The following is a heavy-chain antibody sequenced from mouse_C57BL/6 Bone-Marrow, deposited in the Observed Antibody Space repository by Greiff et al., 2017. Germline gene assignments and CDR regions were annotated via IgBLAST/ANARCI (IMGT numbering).Heavy chain of an antibody. CDR3: ARPLITTVVAFPAY. CDR2: IYPSDSET. J-gene: IGHJ3*01. V-gene: IGHV1-61*01. CDR1: GYTFTSYW. Sequence: QVQLQQPGAELVRPGSSVKLSCKASGYTFTSYWMDWVKQRPGQGLEWIGNIYPSDSETHYNQKFKDKATLTVDKSSSTAYMQLSSLTSEDSAVYYCARPLITTVVAFPAYWGQGTLVTVSA. D-gene: IGHD1-1*01.